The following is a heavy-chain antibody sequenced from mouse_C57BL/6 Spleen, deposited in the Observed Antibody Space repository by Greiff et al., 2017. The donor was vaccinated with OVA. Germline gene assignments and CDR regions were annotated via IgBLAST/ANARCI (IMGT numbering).Heavy chain of an antibody. J-gene: IGHJ4*01. D-gene: IGHD1-1*01. V-gene: IGHV1-39*01. CDR3: ARNYYGSSYGYAMDY. Sequence: VQLQQSGPELVKPGASVKISCKASGYSFTDYNMNRVKQSNGKSLEWIGVINPNYGTTSYNQKFKGKATLTVDQSSSTAYMQLNSLTSEDSAVYYCARNYYGSSYGYAMDYWGQGTSVTVSS. CDR2: INPNYGTT. CDR1: GYSFTDYN.